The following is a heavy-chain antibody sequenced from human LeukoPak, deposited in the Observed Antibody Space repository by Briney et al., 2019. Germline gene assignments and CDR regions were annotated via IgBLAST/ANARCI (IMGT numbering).Heavy chain of an antibody. D-gene: IGHD4-11*01. CDR2: IYPGDSDT. J-gene: IGHJ6*03. CDR3: ARRRATVTTSLDYYYYMDV. Sequence: GESLKISCKGSGYSFTSYWIGWVRQMPGKGLEWMGIIYPGDSDTRYGPSFQGQVTISANKSISTAYLQWSSLKASDTAMYYCARRRATVTTSLDYYYYMDVWGKGTTVTVSS. V-gene: IGHV5-51*01. CDR1: GYSFTSYW.